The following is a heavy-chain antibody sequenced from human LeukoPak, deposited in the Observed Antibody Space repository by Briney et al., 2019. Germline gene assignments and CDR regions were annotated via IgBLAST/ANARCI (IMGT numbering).Heavy chain of an antibody. J-gene: IGHJ4*02. Sequence: GGSLRLSCAASGFTFSSYAMSCVRQAPGKGLEWVSTIRGSGESTHYADSVQGRFTISRDNSLYTVYLQMDSLRGDDTAVYYCAKDRISYTTSPGELSHWGQGTLVIVSS. V-gene: IGHV3-23*01. CDR3: AKDRISYTTSPGELSH. CDR2: IRGSGEST. CDR1: GFTFSSYA. D-gene: IGHD3-10*01.